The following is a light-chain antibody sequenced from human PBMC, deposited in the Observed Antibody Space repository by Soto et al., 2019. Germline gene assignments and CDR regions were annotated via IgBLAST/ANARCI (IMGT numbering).Light chain of an antibody. J-gene: IGKJ1*01. V-gene: IGKV1-8*01. CDR3: QQYYSYPRT. CDR2: AAS. Sequence: AIRMTQSPSSLSASTGDRVTITCRASQGISSYLAWYQQKPGKDPKLLIYAASILQSGVPSRFSGSGSGTDFTLTISCLQSEDFATYYCQQYYSYPRTFGQGTKVEIK. CDR1: QGISSY.